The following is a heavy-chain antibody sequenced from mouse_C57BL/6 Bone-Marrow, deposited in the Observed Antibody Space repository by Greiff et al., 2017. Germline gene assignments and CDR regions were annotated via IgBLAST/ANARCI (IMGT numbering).Heavy chain of an antibody. CDR1: GFNIKDDY. V-gene: IGHV14-4*01. CDR3: TSYVDY. CDR2: LDPENGDT. J-gene: IGHJ2*01. Sequence: LVESGAELVRPGASVKLSCTASGFNIKDDYMHWVKQRPEQGLEWIGWLDPENGDTEYASKVQGKATITADTSSNTAYLQRSSLTSEDTAVYYCTSYVDYWGQGTTLTVSS.